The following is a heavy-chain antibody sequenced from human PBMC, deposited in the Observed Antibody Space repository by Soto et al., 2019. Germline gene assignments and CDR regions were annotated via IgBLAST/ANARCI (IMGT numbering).Heavy chain of an antibody. CDR1: GVSISSHDW. V-gene: IGHV4-4*02. Sequence: QVQLQESGPGLLKPSGTLSLTCTVSGVSISSHDWWTWVRQPPGKGLEWIGESHQSGNTNYNSSLGSRVTISVDKSKNQFALRLSSVTVADTAVYYCATRDNMKFYWGQGTLVTVSS. D-gene: IGHD1-20*01. J-gene: IGHJ4*02. CDR2: SHQSGNT. CDR3: ATRDNMKFY.